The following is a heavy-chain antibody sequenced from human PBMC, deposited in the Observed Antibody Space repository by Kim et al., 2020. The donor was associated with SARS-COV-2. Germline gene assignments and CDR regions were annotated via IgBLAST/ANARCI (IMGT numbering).Heavy chain of an antibody. D-gene: IGHD3-10*01. V-gene: IGHV3-30-3*01. Sequence: GGSLRLSCAASGFTFSSCAMHWVRQAPGKGLEWVAVISYDGSNKNYADSVKGRFTISRDNSKNTLYLQMNSLRAEDTALYYCAGDPWSRLRGLTYSYYGMDVWGQGPTGTVSS. CDR1: GFTFSSCA. CDR2: ISYDGSNK. CDR3: AGDPWSRLRGLTYSYYGMDV. J-gene: IGHJ6*02.